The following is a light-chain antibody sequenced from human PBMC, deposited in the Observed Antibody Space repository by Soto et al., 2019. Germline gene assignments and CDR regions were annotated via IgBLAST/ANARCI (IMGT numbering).Light chain of an antibody. Sequence: EIVITQSPATLSVSPGERATLSCRASQSVSSNLAWYQQKPGQAPRLLIYGASTRATGIPARFSGSGSETEFTLTISSLQSEDFAVYYCQQYNNWPRTFGQGTKV. CDR2: GAS. CDR1: QSVSSN. CDR3: QQYNNWPRT. V-gene: IGKV3-15*01. J-gene: IGKJ1*01.